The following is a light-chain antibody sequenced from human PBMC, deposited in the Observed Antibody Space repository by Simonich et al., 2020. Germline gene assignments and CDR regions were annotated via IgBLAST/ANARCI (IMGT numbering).Light chain of an antibody. CDR2: WGS. CDR1: QGVLYSSNNKNY. CDR3: QQYYSTPSWT. V-gene: IGKV4-1*01. Sequence: DIVMTQSPDSLAVSLGERATINCKSSQGVLYSSNNKNYLAWYQQKPGQPPKLLIYWGSTRESGVPDRFSGRGSGTDFTLTISSLQAEDVAVYYCQQYYSTPSWTFGQGTKVEIK. J-gene: IGKJ1*01.